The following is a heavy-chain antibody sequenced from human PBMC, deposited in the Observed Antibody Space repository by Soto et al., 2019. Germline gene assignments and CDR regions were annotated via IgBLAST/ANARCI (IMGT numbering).Heavy chain of an antibody. J-gene: IGHJ4*02. Sequence: EVQLVESGGGLVQPGGSLRLSCAASGFTVSSNYMSWVRQAPGKGLEWVSVIYSGGSTYYADSVKGRFTISRDNSKNTRYLQMNSLRAEDTAVYYCARELYYDSKHYWGQGTLVTVSS. V-gene: IGHV3-66*01. CDR3: ARELYYDSKHY. CDR2: IYSGGST. D-gene: IGHD3-22*01. CDR1: GFTVSSNY.